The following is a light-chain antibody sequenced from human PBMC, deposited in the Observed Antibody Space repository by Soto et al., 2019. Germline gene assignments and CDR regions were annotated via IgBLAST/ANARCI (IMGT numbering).Light chain of an antibody. J-gene: IGKJ2*01. CDR2: RAS. CDR3: QHYGTSPPMYT. Sequence: ESVLTQSPGTLSLSPGERATLSCRASQSVTSGYLGWYQQKPGQAPRHLISRASSRATGISDRFSGSGSGTDFTLTIGRLEPEECAVYYCQHYGTSPPMYTFGQGTKVEIK. CDR1: QSVTSGY. V-gene: IGKV3-20*01.